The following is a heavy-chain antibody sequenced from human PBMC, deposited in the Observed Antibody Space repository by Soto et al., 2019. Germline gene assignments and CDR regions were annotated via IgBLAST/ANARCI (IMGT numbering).Heavy chain of an antibody. Sequence: SETLSLTCTVSGGSVSSGSYYWSWIRQPPGRGLEWIGYIYYRGSTNYNPSLKSRVTISVDTSKNQFSLKPNSVTAAGTAVYYCARDWTDWGQGTLVTVSS. CDR2: IYYRGST. J-gene: IGHJ4*02. D-gene: IGHD3-3*01. CDR1: GGSVSSGSYY. V-gene: IGHV4-61*01. CDR3: ARDWTD.